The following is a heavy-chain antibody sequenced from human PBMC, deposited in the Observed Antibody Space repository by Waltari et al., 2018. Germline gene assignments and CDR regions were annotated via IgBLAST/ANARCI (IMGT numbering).Heavy chain of an antibody. CDR1: GGPLSRYA. Sequence: QVQLVQSGAEVKKPGSSVKVSCQASGGPLSRYAISWVRQAPGQGPEWMGGIIPIFGTANYAQKFQGRVTITADESTSTAYMELSSLRSEDTAVYYCARGGGSGSYFWFDPWGQGTLVTVSS. V-gene: IGHV1-69*01. CDR3: ARGGGSGSYFWFDP. J-gene: IGHJ5*02. D-gene: IGHD3-10*01. CDR2: IIPIFGTA.